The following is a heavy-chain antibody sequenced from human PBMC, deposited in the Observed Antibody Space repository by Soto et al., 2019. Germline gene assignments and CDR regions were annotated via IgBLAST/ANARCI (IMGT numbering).Heavy chain of an antibody. V-gene: IGHV1-69*06. D-gene: IGHD2-21*02. Sequence: QVHLVQSGAEVKKPGSSVKISCKASGGTFSSNTINWVRQAAGQGLEWMGGIIPLFGTANYAEKFRGRVTITADKSTNTEYMELRSLRSEDTAVYYCASKAACGGDCYAFDSWGQGTLVTVSS. CDR3: ASKAACGGDCYAFDS. CDR1: GGTFSSNT. CDR2: IIPLFGTA. J-gene: IGHJ4*02.